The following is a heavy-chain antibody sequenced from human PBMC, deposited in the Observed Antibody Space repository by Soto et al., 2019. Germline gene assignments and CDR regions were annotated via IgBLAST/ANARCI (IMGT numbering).Heavy chain of an antibody. J-gene: IGHJ5*02. CDR2: IYYNGST. V-gene: IGHV4-39*01. CDR1: GGSISSSSYY. D-gene: IGHD3-3*01. CDR3: GRHDFWSGYRSWFEP. Sequence: SETLSLTCSVSGGSISSSSYYWGWIRQPPGKGLEWIGSIYYNGSTYYNPSLKSRVTISVDTSKNQFSLKLSSVTAADTAVYYCGRHDFWSGYRSWFEPWGQGTLVTVSS.